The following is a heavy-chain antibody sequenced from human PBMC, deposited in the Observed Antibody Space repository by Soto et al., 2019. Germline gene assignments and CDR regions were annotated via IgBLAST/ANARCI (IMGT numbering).Heavy chain of an antibody. CDR3: ARLDYYYDSSAYYPQFDY. Sequence: SETLSLTCTVSGGSISSGGYYWSWIRQHPGKGLEWIGYIYYSGSTYYNPSLKSRVTISVDTSKNQFSLKLSSVTAADTAVYYCARLDYYYDSSAYYPQFDYWGQGTLVTVSS. CDR1: GGSISSGGYY. J-gene: IGHJ4*02. V-gene: IGHV4-31*03. CDR2: IYYSGST. D-gene: IGHD3-22*01.